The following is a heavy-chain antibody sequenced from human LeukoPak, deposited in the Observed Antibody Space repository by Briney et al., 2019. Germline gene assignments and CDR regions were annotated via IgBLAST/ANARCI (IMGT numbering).Heavy chain of an antibody. Sequence: PGGSLRLSCAVSRFAFSTYAMTWVRQAPGQGLEYVSTISSNGADTYYADPVKGRFTISRDNSKNTLYLQMTSLRVEDTAVYYCANYRKPQGLDYWGQGTLVTVSS. CDR1: RFAFSTYA. J-gene: IGHJ4*02. V-gene: IGHV3-23*01. CDR2: ISSNGADT. D-gene: IGHD1-14*01. CDR3: ANYRKPQGLDY.